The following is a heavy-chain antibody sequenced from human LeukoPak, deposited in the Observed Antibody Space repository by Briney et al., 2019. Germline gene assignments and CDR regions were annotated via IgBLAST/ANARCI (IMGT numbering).Heavy chain of an antibody. CDR2: IYYSGST. CDR3: ARGGNVVVTEGYFDY. D-gene: IGHD2-21*02. J-gene: IGHJ4*02. V-gene: IGHV4-59*01. Sequence: SETLSLTCTVSGGSFSSYYWSWIRQPPGKGLEWIGYIYYSGSTNYNPSLKCRVTISVDTSKNQFSLKLSSVTAADTAVYYCARGGNVVVTEGYFDYWGQGTLVTVSS. CDR1: GGSFSSYY.